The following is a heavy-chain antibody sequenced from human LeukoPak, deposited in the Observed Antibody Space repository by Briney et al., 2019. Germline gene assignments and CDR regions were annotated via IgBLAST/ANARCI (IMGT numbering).Heavy chain of an antibody. CDR1: EYTFNGYD. CDR3: ARPLDYYYYGMDV. Sequence: GASVKVSCKASEYTFNGYDINWVRQATGQGLEWMGWMNPKTGNTGYVQKFQGRVTMTRNTSITTAYMELSSLTSEDTAVYYCARPLDYYYYGMDVWGQGTTVTVSS. CDR2: MNPKTGNT. J-gene: IGHJ6*02. V-gene: IGHV1-8*01.